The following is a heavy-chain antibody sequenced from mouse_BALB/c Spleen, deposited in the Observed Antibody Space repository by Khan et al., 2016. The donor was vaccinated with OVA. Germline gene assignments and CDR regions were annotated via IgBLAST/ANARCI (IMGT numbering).Heavy chain of an antibody. Sequence: VQLQESGPGLVQPSQSLSITCTVSGFSLTNYSVHWVRQSPGEGLEWLGVIWSAGSTDYNAAFISRLTIRKDNSRSQVFFNMNSLQPNDTAIYYCARRGYDYGRGALFAYWGQGTLVTVSA. V-gene: IGHV2-2*02. J-gene: IGHJ3*01. CDR2: IWSAGST. D-gene: IGHD2-4*01. CDR1: GFSLTNYS. CDR3: ARRGYDYGRGALFAY.